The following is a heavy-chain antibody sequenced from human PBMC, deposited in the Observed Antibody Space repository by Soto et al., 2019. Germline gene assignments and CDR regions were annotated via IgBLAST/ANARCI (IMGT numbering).Heavy chain of an antibody. V-gene: IGHV3-23*01. J-gene: IGHJ5*02. CDR1: GFIFENFG. D-gene: IGHD1-26*01. CDR3: AKNQGVELVPLATVDWFDP. CDR2: ISGSGFKK. Sequence: GGSLRLSCAASGFIFENFGMSWVRQAPGKGLEWISSISGSGFKKYYADSVKGRFTISRDNSKSTAYLELNNLSAEDTAVYHCAKNQGVELVPLATVDWFDPWGQGSVVTVSS.